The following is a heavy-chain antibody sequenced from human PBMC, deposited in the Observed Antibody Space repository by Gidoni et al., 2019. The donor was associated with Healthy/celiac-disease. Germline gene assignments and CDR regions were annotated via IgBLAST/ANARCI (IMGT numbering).Heavy chain of an antibody. CDR3: AREFITRGFDY. V-gene: IGHV3-33*01. D-gene: IGHD2-2*01. CDR1: RFTFSSYG. J-gene: IGHJ4*02. Sequence: QVQLVESGGGVVQPGRSLRLSCAASRFTFSSYGMHWVRQVPGKGLGWVAVIWYDGSNKYYADSVKGRFTISRDNSKNTLYLQMNSLRAEDTAVYYCAREFITRGFDYWGQGTLVTVSS. CDR2: IWYDGSNK.